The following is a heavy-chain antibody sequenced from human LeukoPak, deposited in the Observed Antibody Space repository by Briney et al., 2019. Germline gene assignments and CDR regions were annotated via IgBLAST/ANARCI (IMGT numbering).Heavy chain of an antibody. CDR1: GYSFTSYW. CDR2: IYPGDSDT. V-gene: IGHV5-51*01. D-gene: IGHD5-18*01. J-gene: IGHJ4*02. CDR3: ARRRGRGYSYGPIDY. Sequence: GESLKISCXGSGYSFTSYWIGWVRQMPGKGLEWMGIIYPGDSDTRYSPSFQGQVTISADKSISTAYLQWSSLKASDTAMYYCARRRGRGYSYGPIDYWGQGTLVTVSS.